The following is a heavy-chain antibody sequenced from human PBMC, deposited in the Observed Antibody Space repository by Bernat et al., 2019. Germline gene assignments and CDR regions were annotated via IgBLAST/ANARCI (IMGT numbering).Heavy chain of an antibody. CDR2: INSDGSTT. J-gene: IGHJ6*01. D-gene: IGHD2-2*01. CDR3: SSTGYYYARDV. CDR1: GFSFSGHW. Sequence: EVQLVASGGGLVQPGGSLRLSCAASGFSFSGHWVHWVRQVPGKGLVWVSRINSDGSTTNYADSVKGRFTISRDNAKNTLYLQMNSLRADDSAVYWCSSTGYYYARDVWGQGTTVTVSS. V-gene: IGHV3-74*01.